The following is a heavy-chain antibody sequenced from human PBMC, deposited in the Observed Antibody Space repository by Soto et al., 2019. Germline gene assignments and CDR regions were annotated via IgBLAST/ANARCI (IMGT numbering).Heavy chain of an antibody. D-gene: IGHD3-10*01. J-gene: IGHJ4*02. V-gene: IGHV1-69*08. CDR1: GGTFSSYT. Sequence: QVQLVQSGAEVKKPGSSVKVSCKASGGTFSSYTVSWVRQAPGQGLEWMGRIVPILGVPNYAQRFQGRVTIPADKGTNTAYMELSSLTSEDTAVYSCARDRYAYGSGSTIDYWRQGTLVTVSS. CDR3: ARDRYAYGSGSTIDY. CDR2: IVPILGVP.